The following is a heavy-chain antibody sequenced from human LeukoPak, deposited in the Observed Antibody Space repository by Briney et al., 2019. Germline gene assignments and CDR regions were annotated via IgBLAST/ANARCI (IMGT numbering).Heavy chain of an antibody. D-gene: IGHD6-25*01. CDR2: ISSSGTYI. J-gene: IGHJ2*01. CDR3: SRVPVRAAWYFDL. V-gene: IGHV3-21*01. Sequence: PGGSLRLSCAASGFTFSTYAMSWARQAPGKGLEWVSSISSSGTYIYYADSVKGRFIISRDNAKNSLYLQMNSLRAEDTAVYYCSRVPVRAAWYFDLWGRGTLVTVSS. CDR1: GFTFSTYA.